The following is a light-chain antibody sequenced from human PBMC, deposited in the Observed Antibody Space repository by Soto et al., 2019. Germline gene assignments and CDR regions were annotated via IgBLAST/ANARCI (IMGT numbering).Light chain of an antibody. CDR2: AAS. CDR3: HQANSFPLT. V-gene: IGKV1-12*01. CDR1: QGISSW. J-gene: IGKJ4*01. Sequence: DIQMTQPPSSVSAPVGDRVTITCRAIQGISSWLAWYQQKPGKAPKLLIHAASSMQSWIPSRFSGSVSGTDFTLTISSLQPEECATSSGHQANSFPLTFGGGTKVEIK.